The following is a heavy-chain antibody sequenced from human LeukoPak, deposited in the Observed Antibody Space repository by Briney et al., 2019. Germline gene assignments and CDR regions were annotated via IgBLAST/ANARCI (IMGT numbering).Heavy chain of an antibody. D-gene: IGHD3-10*01. Sequence: GGSLRLSCAASGFTFSDYYMSWIRQAPGKGLEWVSYISSSGSTTYYADSVKGRFTVSRDNSKNILYLQMNSLRAEDTAVYYCARSQDGSGSYFYYFYIDVWGKGTTV. CDR2: ISSSGSTT. CDR3: ARSQDGSGSYFYYFYIDV. V-gene: IGHV3-11*04. J-gene: IGHJ6*03. CDR1: GFTFSDYY.